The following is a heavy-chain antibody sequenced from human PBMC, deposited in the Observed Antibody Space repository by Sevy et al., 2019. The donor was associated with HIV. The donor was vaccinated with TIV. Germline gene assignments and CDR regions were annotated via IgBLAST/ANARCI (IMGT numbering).Heavy chain of an antibody. Sequence: GGSLRLSCAASGFTFSDYYMSWIRQAPGKGLEWVSYISSSSSYTNYADSVKGRFTISRDNAKNSLYLQMNSLRAEDTAVYYCARDIDYCSSTSCYWGFGSRFDPWGQGTLVTVSS. V-gene: IGHV3-11*06. CDR2: ISSSSSYT. D-gene: IGHD2-2*01. CDR1: GFTFSDYY. CDR3: ARDIDYCSSTSCYWGFGSRFDP. J-gene: IGHJ5*02.